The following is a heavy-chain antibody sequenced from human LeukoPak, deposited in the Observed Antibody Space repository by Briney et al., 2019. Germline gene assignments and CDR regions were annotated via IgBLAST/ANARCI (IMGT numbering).Heavy chain of an antibody. CDR1: GFTFSSYT. CDR2: ISGSSNYI. V-gene: IGHV3-21*01. J-gene: IGHJ4*02. D-gene: IGHD5-24*01. Sequence: GGSLRLSCAASGFTFSSYTMHWVRQAPGKGLEWVSSISGSSNYIYYANSVKGRFTVPRDNAKNSLYLQMNSLRAEDTAVYYCASQGDGYSTHWGQGTLVTVSS. CDR3: ASQGDGYSTH.